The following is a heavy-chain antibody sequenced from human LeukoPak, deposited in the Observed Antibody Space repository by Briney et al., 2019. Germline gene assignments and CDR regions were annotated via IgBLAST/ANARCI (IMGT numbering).Heavy chain of an antibody. J-gene: IGHJ4*01. V-gene: IGHV3-74*01. CDR2: INPDGSST. CDR3: TRELPREVTLDY. D-gene: IGHD2-21*02. Sequence: PGGSLRLSCAASGFTFISYGMQWVRQAPGKGLVWVSRINPDGSSTCYADSVNGRFTVSRDNAKNTLYLQVNSLRAEDTAVYFCTRELPREVTLDYWGQGTLVTVSS. CDR1: GFTFISYG.